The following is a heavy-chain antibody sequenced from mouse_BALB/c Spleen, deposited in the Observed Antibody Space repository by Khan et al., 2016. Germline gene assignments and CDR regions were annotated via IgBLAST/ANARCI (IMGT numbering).Heavy chain of an antibody. CDR2: ISSGGSYT. CDR3: ARVRDYDGSPYALDY. Sequence: EVELVESGGGLVKPGGSLKLSCAASGFTFSNYAMSWVRQSPEKRLEWVAEISSGGSYTYYPDTVTGRFTISRDNAQNTLYLEMSSLRSEDTAMHYCARVRDYDGSPYALDYWGQGTSVTVSS. V-gene: IGHV5-9-4*01. D-gene: IGHD2-4*01. CDR1: GFTFSNYA. J-gene: IGHJ4*01.